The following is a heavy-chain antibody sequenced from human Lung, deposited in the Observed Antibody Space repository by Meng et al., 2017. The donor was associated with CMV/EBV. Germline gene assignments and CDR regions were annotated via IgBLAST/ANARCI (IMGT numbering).Heavy chain of an antibody. J-gene: IGHJ6*02. CDR3: ARGQVQCSTINCHDYRFSGMDV. Sequence: ASVXVSXKASDYTFSYYDIIWVRQASGQGLEWVGWMNPNRGNTAYAQKFQGRVTMTRDTSTSIAYMELSSLRSGDTAVYYCARGQVQCSTINCHDYRFSGMDVXGQGXTVTVSS. V-gene: IGHV1-8*01. D-gene: IGHD2/OR15-2a*01. CDR2: MNPNRGNT. CDR1: DYTFSYYD.